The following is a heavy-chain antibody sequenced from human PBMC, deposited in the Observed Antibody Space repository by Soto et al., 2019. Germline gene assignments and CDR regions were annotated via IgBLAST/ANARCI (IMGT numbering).Heavy chain of an antibody. D-gene: IGHD6-19*01. CDR1: GGSISSGGYY. Sequence: QVQLQESGPGLVKPSQTLSLTCTVSGGSISSGGYYWSWIRQHPRKGLEWIGYIDYSGSTYYNPSLTMRVTISVDTSKNPFSLKLSSVTAADTAVYYCARDFTDSSGPTLGMGVWGQGTTVTVSS. CDR2: IDYSGST. V-gene: IGHV4-31*03. CDR3: ARDFTDSSGPTLGMGV. J-gene: IGHJ6*02.